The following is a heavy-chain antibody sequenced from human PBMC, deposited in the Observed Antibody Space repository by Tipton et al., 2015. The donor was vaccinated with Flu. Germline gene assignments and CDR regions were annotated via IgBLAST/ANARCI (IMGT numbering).Heavy chain of an antibody. CDR2: ISSSGNTI. Sequence: SLRLSCAASGFTFSSYEMNWVRQAPGKGPEWVSYISSSGNTISYADSVRGRFTISRDNTKKSLSLQLNSLRAGDTAIYYCATLTGDDYWGQGILVTVSS. CDR1: GFTFSSYE. V-gene: IGHV3-48*03. D-gene: IGHD7-27*01. CDR3: ATLTGDDY. J-gene: IGHJ4*02.